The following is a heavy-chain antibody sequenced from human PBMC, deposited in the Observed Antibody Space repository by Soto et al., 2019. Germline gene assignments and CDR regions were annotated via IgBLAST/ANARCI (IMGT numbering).Heavy chain of an antibody. CDR1: GFTFSSYA. Sequence: EVPLLESGGGLVQPGESLRLSCAASGFTFSSYAMSWVRQAPGKGLEWVSAISGSGGSTYYADSVKGRFTISRDNSKNTLNLQMNSLRAEDTAVYYCAYSSTPFDYWGQGTLVTVSS. D-gene: IGHD6-13*01. CDR3: AYSSTPFDY. V-gene: IGHV3-23*01. CDR2: ISGSGGST. J-gene: IGHJ4*02.